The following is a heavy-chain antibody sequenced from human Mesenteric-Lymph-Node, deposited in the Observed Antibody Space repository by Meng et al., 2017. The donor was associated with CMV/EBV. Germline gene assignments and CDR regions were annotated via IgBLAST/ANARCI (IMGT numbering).Heavy chain of an antibody. Sequence: GSLRLSCTVSGGSISSYYWSWIRQPPGKGLEWIGYIYYSGNTKYNPSLKSRVTISVDTSKNQFSLKLSSVTAADTAVYYCARGRGGYCSSTSCLFDYWGQGTLVTVSS. V-gene: IGHV4-59*01. CDR2: IYYSGNT. D-gene: IGHD2-2*01. CDR1: GGSISSYY. J-gene: IGHJ4*02. CDR3: ARGRGGYCSSTSCLFDY.